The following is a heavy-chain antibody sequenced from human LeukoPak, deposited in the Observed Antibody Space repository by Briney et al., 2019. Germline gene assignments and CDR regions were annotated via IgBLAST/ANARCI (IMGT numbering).Heavy chain of an antibody. CDR2: IYYSGST. J-gene: IGHJ4*02. V-gene: IGHV4-39*01. CDR1: GGSINSSSYY. CDR3: ARHSGSYYVVSY. D-gene: IGHD1-26*01. Sequence: PSETLSLTCTVSGGSINSSSYYWCWIRQPPGKGLEWVGSIYYSGSTYYNPSLKSRVTTSVDTSNNQCSLKLSSGTAADTAVYYCARHSGSYYVVSYWGQGTLVTVSS.